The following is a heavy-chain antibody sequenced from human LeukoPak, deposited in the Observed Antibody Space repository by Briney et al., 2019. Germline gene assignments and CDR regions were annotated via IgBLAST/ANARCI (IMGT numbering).Heavy chain of an antibody. V-gene: IGHV3-30*02. CDR1: GFTFSSYG. J-gene: IGHJ6*03. D-gene: IGHD6-19*01. Sequence: GGSLRLSCAASGFTFSSYGMHWVRQAPGKGLEWVAFIRYDGSNKYYADSVKGRFTISRDNSKNTLYLQMNSLRAEDTAVYYCAKDRDSSGWYPGNMDVRGKGTTVTVSS. CDR2: IRYDGSNK. CDR3: AKDRDSSGWYPGNMDV.